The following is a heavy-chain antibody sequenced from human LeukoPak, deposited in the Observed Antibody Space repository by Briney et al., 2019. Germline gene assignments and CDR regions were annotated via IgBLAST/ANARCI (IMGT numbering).Heavy chain of an antibody. CDR1: GSTFSASY. V-gene: IGHV1-2*02. J-gene: IGHJ4*02. CDR3: ATEGNDLFSKDFDY. CDR2: ISPHSTLT. Sequence: ASMRASSTPSGSTFSASYINWVPESPGQQLEGRRYISPHSTLTISPPTFPGRITITPYPSNSTASIELTNLTPYDTAVHLCATEGNDLFSKDFDYWGQGTLVTVSS. D-gene: IGHD1-1*01.